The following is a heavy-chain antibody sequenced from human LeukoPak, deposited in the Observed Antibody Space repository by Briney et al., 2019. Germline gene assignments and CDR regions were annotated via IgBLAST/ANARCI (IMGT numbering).Heavy chain of an antibody. CDR3: ARDGIGELFGGLQ. D-gene: IGHD3-10*01. J-gene: IGHJ4*02. V-gene: IGHV1-46*01. CDR2: INPSGGST. CDR1: GYTFTSYY. Sequence: ASVKVSCKASGYTFTSYYMHWVRQAPGQGLEWMGIINPSGGSTSYAQKFQGRVTMTRHTSTSTVYMELSSLRSEDTAVYYCARDGIGELFGGLQWGQGTLVTVSS.